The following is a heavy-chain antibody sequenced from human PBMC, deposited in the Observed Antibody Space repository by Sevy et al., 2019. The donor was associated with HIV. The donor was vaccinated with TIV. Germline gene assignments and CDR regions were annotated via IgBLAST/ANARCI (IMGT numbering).Heavy chain of an antibody. Sequence: GESLKISCKGSGYRFTNYWLGWVRQMPGKGLEWVGMIYPGDSDTRSSPSFQDQVSISADKSISTAYLQWTSLKASDTAMNYWARVIVDTTYPIRVHESDIWGQGTMVTVSS. J-gene: IGHJ3*02. CDR3: ARVIVDTTYPIRVHESDI. D-gene: IGHD5-12*01. V-gene: IGHV5-51*01. CDR2: IYPGDSDT. CDR1: GYRFTNYW.